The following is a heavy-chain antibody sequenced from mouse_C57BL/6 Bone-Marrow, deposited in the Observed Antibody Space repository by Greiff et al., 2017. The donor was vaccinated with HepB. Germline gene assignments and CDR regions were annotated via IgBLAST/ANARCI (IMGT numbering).Heavy chain of an antibody. D-gene: IGHD3-3*01. CDR1: GYTFTSYW. Sequence: VQLQQPGAELVMPGASVKLSCKASGYTFTSYWMHWVKQRPGQGLEWIGEIDPSDSYTNYNQKFKGKSTLTVDKSSSTAYMQLSSLTSEDSAVYYWARGGRGGFDYWGQGTTLTVSS. V-gene: IGHV1-69*01. CDR3: ARGGRGGFDY. CDR2: IDPSDSYT. J-gene: IGHJ2*01.